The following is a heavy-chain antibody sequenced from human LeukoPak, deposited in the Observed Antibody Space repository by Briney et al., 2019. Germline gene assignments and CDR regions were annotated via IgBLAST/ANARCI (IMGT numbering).Heavy chain of an antibody. CDR3: ARHSYYDFWSGYSNPWFDP. J-gene: IGHJ5*02. V-gene: IGHV4-59*08. CDR2: IYYSGST. D-gene: IGHD3-3*01. Sequence: SETLSLTCTVSGGSISSYYWSWIRQPPGKGPEWIGYIYYSGSTNYNPSLKSRVTISVDTSKNQFSLKLSSVTAADTAVYYCARHSYYDFWSGYSNPWFDPWGQGTLVTVSS. CDR1: GGSISSYY.